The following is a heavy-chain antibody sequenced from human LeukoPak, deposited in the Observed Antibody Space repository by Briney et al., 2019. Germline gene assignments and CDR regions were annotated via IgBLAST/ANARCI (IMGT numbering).Heavy chain of an antibody. Sequence: PGGSLRLSCAASGFTFDDYAMPWVRQAPGKGLEWVSGISWNSGSIGYADSAKGRFTISRDNAKNSLYLQMNSLRAEDTALYYCAKATVYDFWSGPLAFDIWGQGTMVTVSS. J-gene: IGHJ3*02. CDR1: GFTFDDYA. CDR3: AKATVYDFWSGPLAFDI. V-gene: IGHV3-9*01. CDR2: ISWNSGSI. D-gene: IGHD3-3*01.